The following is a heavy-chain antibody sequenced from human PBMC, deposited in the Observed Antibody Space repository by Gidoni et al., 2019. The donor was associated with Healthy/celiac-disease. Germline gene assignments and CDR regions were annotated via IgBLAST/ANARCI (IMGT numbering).Heavy chain of an antibody. Sequence: QVQLVQSGAEVKKPGSSVKVSWKASGGSFSRYAIRWERQAPGQGLEWLGGIIPSFGTANDAQKFQGRVTITADESTSTAYMELSSLRSEDTAVYYCARSNPEDLVVPAAARLLANYYYYGMDVWGQGTTVTVSS. J-gene: IGHJ6*02. D-gene: IGHD2-2*01. CDR2: IIPSFGTA. CDR3: ARSNPEDLVVPAAARLLANYYYYGMDV. CDR1: GGSFSRYA. V-gene: IGHV1-69*01.